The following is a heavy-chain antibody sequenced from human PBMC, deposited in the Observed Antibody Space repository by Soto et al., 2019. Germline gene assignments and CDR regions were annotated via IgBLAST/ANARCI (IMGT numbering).Heavy chain of an antibody. V-gene: IGHV3-23*01. D-gene: IGHD6-19*01. CDR1: GFTFSSYA. Sequence: VQLLESGGGLVQTGGSLRLSCAASGFTFSSYAMNWVRQAPVRGLECVACFSGRVGSTYYVDSVKCRCTISRDNSKNTLYLQMNSLRAEDSAVYYCAKSGDSSGWYDDYCYDGMDVWGQGTTVTVSS. J-gene: IGHJ6*02. CDR3: AKSGDSSGWYDDYCYDGMDV. CDR2: FSGRVGST.